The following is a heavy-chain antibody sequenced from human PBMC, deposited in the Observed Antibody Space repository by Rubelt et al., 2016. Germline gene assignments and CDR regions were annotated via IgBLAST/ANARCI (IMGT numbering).Heavy chain of an antibody. CDR2: INHSGST. Sequence: QLHLQESGPGLVKPSETLSLTCTVSGGSVSSNYHWGWIRQTPGKGLEWIGEINHSGSTNYNPSLKSRVTISVDTSKNQPSLKRRPVARADTAVDYCARGYRGGTGYSSRNLGYGGQGTLVSVSS. CDR3: ARGYRGGTGYSSRNLGY. D-gene: IGHD6-13*01. CDR1: GGSVSSNYH. V-gene: IGHV4-38-2*02. J-gene: IGHJ4*02.